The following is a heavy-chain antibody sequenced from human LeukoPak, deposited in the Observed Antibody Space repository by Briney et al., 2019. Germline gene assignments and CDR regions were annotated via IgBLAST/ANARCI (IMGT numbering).Heavy chain of an antibody. V-gene: IGHV1-8*01. CDR3: ARGVGYYQDPPETNY. D-gene: IGHD2/OR15-2a*01. CDR1: GYTFTSYD. Sequence: GASVKVSCKASGYTFTSYDINWARQATGQGLEWTGWMNPNSGNTGYAQKFQGRVTMTRNTSISTAYMELSSLRSEGTAVYYCARGVGYYQDPPETNYWGQGTLVSVSS. J-gene: IGHJ4*02. CDR2: MNPNSGNT.